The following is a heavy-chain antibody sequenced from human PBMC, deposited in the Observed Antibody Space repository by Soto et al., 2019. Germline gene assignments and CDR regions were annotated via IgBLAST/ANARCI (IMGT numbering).Heavy chain of an antibody. CDR1: GGTFSSYA. CDR3: ARAPPSIDAFDI. V-gene: IGHV1-69*13. Sequence: GASVKVSCKASGGTFSSYAISWVRQAPGQGLEWMGGIIPIFGTANYAQKFQGRVTITADESTSTAYMELSSLRSEDTAVYYCARAPPSIDAFDIWGQGTMVTVS. CDR2: IIPIFGTA. J-gene: IGHJ3*02.